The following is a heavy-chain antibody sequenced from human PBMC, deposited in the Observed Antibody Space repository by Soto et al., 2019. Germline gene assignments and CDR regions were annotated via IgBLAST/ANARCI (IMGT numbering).Heavy chain of an antibody. CDR3: ARDHSSGYYYVKGGYYYGMDV. V-gene: IGHV1-2*02. D-gene: IGHD3-22*01. CDR1: GYTFTGYY. Sequence: ASVEVSCKASGYTFTGYYIHWVRQAPGQGLEWMGWINPNSGGTNYAQKFQGRVTMTRDTSISTAYMELSRLRSDNTAVYYCARDHSSGYYYVKGGYYYGMDVWGQGTTVTVSS. CDR2: INPNSGGT. J-gene: IGHJ6*02.